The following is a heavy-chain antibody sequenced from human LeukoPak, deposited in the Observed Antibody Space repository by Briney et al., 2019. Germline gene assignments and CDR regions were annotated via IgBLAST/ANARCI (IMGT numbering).Heavy chain of an antibody. CDR2: INYIRTT. V-gene: IGHV4-59*08. D-gene: IGHD6-13*01. CDR3: ARSYSSSDHYYYYGMDV. Sequence: SETLSLTCAVSTGSISSYYWSWLRQPPGKGLEWIGYINYIRTTDYNPSLKSRVTISLDTSKNRFSLKLSSVTAADTAMYYCARSYSSSDHYYYYGMDVWGQGTTVTVSS. CDR1: TGSISSYY. J-gene: IGHJ6*02.